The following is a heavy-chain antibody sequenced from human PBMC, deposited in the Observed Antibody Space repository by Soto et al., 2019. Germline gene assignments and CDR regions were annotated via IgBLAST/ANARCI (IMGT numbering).Heavy chain of an antibody. CDR2: IYWDDDK. CDR1: GFSLSTSGVG. D-gene: IGHD3-10*01. Sequence: QITLKESGPTLVKPTQTLTLTCTFSGFSLSTSGVGVGWIRQPPGKALEWLALIYWDDDKRYSPSLKSRLTITKDTSKNQVVLTMTNMDPVDAATYYCSHKTGRGANFDYWGQGTLVTVSS. CDR3: SHKTGRGANFDY. J-gene: IGHJ4*02. V-gene: IGHV2-5*02.